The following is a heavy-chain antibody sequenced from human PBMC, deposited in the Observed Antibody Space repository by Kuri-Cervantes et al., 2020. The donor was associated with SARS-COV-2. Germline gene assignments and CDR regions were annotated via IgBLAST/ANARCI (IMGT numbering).Heavy chain of an antibody. V-gene: IGHV1-2*02. D-gene: IGHD3-22*01. Sequence: ASVKVSCKASGYTSTGYYMHWVRQAPGQGLEWMGWINPNSGGTNYAQKFQGRVTMTRDTSISTAYMELSSLRSEDTAVYYCARATHYDSSGYYYSFDYWGQGTLVTVS. CDR1: GYTSTGYY. CDR2: INPNSGGT. CDR3: ARATHYDSSGYYYSFDY. J-gene: IGHJ4*02.